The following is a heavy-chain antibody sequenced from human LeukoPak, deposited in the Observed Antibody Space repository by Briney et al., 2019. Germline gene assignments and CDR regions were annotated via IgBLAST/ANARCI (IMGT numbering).Heavy chain of an antibody. CDR3: ARDSDYDYVWGTSGYDY. CDR2: ISAYNGNT. D-gene: IGHD3-16*01. Sequence: ASVKVSCKASGYTVTSYGISWVRQAPGQGLECMGWISAYNGNTNYAQKLQGRVTMTTDTSTSTAYMELRSLRSDDTAVYYCARDSDYDYVWGTSGYDYWGQGTLVTVSS. V-gene: IGHV1-18*01. CDR1: GYTVTSYG. J-gene: IGHJ4*02.